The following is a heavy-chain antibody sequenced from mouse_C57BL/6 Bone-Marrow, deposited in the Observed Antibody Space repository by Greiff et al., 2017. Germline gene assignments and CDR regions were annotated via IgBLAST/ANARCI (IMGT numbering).Heavy chain of an antibody. CDR3: ARGDYGSPFAY. CDR2: IYPGDGDT. CDR1: GYAFSSYW. Sequence: QVQLQQSGAELVKPGASVKISCKASGYAFSSYWMNWVKQRPGKGLEWIGQIYPGDGDTNYNGKFKGKATLTADNSSSTAYMQLSSLTSEDSAVYFYARGDYGSPFAYWGQGTLVTVSA. V-gene: IGHV1-80*01. D-gene: IGHD1-1*01. J-gene: IGHJ3*01.